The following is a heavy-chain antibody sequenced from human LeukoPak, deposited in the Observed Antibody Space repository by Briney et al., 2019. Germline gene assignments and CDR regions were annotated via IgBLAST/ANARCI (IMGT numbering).Heavy chain of an antibody. CDR3: ARSIAVAGYDYFDY. Sequence: GGSLRLSCAASGFTFSSYSMNWVRQAPGKGLEGVSSISSSSSYIYYADSVKGRFTISRDNAKNSLYLQMNSLRAEDTAVYYCARSIAVAGYDYFDYWGQGTLVTVSS. D-gene: IGHD6-19*01. V-gene: IGHV3-21*01. CDR1: GFTFSSYS. CDR2: ISSSSSYI. J-gene: IGHJ4*02.